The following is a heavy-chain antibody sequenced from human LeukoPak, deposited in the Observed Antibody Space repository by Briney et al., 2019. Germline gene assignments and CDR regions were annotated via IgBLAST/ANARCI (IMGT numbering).Heavy chain of an antibody. Sequence: PGGSLRLSCAASGFTFSSYSMNWVRQAPGKGLEWVSSISSSSSYIYYADSVKGRFTISRDNAKNSLYLQMNSLRAEDTAVYYCARDPRSAGIAEGYGNWGQGTLFTVSS. D-gene: IGHD6-13*01. CDR2: ISSSSSYI. V-gene: IGHV3-21*01. CDR3: ARDPRSAGIAEGYGN. CDR1: GFTFSSYS. J-gene: IGHJ4*02.